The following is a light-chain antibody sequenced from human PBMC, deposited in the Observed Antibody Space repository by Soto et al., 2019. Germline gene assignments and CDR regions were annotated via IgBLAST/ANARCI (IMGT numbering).Light chain of an antibody. CDR3: QQYNSYPYT. J-gene: IGKJ2*01. CDR1: QSISSW. Sequence: DIQITQSPSTLSASVGDRVTIPCRSSQSISSWLAWYQQKPGKAPKLLIYDASSLESGVPSRFSGSGSGTEFTLTISSLQPDDFATYYCQQYNSYPYTFGQGTKVDIK. V-gene: IGKV1-5*01. CDR2: DAS.